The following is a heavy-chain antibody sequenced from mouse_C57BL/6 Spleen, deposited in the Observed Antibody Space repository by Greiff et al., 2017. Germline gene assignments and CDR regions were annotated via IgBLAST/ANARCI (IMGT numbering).Heavy chain of an antibody. CDR3: ARSRGLLPDY. CDR2: IDPSDSYT. Sequence: QVQLKESGAELVMPGASVKLSCKASGYTFTSYWMHWVKQRPGQGLEWIGEIDPSDSYTNYNQKFKGKSTLTVDKSSSTAYMQLSSLTSEDSAVYYCARSRGLLPDYWGQGTTLTVSS. CDR1: GYTFTSYW. V-gene: IGHV1-69*01. D-gene: IGHD2-3*01. J-gene: IGHJ2*01.